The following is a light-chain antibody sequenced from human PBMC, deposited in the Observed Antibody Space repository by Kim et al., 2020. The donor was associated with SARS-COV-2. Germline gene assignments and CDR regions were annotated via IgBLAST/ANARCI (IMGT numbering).Light chain of an antibody. Sequence: SGAVGQKVRMKGQGDSHRSYHATWYQEKPGQAPILGIYGKNNRPSGITDRFSGSSSGNTASLTINGTQAGDEADYYCNSRDSNDNVVFGGGTKLTVL. J-gene: IGLJ2*01. CDR2: GKN. CDR3: NSRDSNDNVV. CDR1: SHRSYH. V-gene: IGLV3-19*01.